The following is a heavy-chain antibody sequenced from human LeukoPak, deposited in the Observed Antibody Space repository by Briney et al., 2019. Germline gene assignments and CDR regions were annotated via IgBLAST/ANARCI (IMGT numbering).Heavy chain of an antibody. V-gene: IGHV1-2*02. CDR1: GYTFTGYY. D-gene: IGHD6-13*01. CDR3: ARDESIYSSSHAEY. CDR2: INPNSGGT. Sequence: ASVKVSCKASGYTFTGYYMHWVRQAPGQGLEWMGWINPNSGGTNYAQKFQGRVTMTRDTSISTAYMELSRLRSDDTAVYYCARDESIYSSSHAEYWGQGTLVTVSS. J-gene: IGHJ4*02.